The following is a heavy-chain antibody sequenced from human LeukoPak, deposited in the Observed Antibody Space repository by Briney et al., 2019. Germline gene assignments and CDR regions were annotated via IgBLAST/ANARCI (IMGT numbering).Heavy chain of an antibody. CDR3: ARGEFWSGGLWFDY. CDR1: GFTFSSYG. V-gene: IGHV3-33*01. D-gene: IGHD3-3*01. CDR2: IWYDGSNK. Sequence: GGSLRLSCAASGFTFSSYGMHWVRQAPGKGLEWVAVIWYDGSNKYYADSVKGRFTISRDNSKNTLYLQMNSLRAEDTAVYYCARGEFWSGGLWFDYWGQGTLVTVSS. J-gene: IGHJ4*02.